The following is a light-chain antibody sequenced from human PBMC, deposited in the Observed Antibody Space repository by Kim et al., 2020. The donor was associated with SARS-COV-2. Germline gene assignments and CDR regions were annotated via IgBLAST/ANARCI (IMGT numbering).Light chain of an antibody. V-gene: IGKV3-20*01. CDR3: QHYSSSPPWT. Sequence: QGERATRPCRASQSVSSSSLAWYQQKPGQAPRLLSYGASSRATGIPDRFSGSGYGTDFTLAISRLEPEDFAVYYCQHYSSSPPWTFGQGTKVDIK. CDR2: GAS. J-gene: IGKJ1*01. CDR1: QSVSSSS.